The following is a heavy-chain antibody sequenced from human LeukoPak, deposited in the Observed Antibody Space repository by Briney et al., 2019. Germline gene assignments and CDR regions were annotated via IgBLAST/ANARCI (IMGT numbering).Heavy chain of an antibody. CDR1: GFTFSSYG. D-gene: IGHD1-7*01. V-gene: IGHV3-30*03. CDR2: ISYDGSNK. J-gene: IGHJ4*02. Sequence: PGGSLRLSCAASGFTFSSYGMHWVRQAPGKGLEWVAVISYDGSNKYYADSVKGRFTISRDNAKNSLYLQMNSLRAEDTAVYYCARGSYHRRNWNSPPELDYWGQGTLVTVSS. CDR3: ARGSYHRRNWNSPPELDY.